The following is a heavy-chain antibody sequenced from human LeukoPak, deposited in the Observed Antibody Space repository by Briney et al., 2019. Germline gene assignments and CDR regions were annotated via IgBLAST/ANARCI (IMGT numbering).Heavy chain of an antibody. V-gene: IGHV3-30-3*01. CDR1: GFTFSSYA. CDR3: ARGDLTFWGFPH. Sequence: PGRSLRLSCAASGFTFSSYAMHWVRQAPGKGLEWVAVISYDGSNKYYADSVKGRFTISRDNAKNALYLQMNSLRAEDTAIYYCARGDLTFWGFPHWGQGALVTVSS. CDR2: ISYDGSNK. D-gene: IGHD7-27*01. J-gene: IGHJ4*02.